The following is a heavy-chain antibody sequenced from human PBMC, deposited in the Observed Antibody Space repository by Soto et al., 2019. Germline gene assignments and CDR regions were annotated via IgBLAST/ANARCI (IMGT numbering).Heavy chain of an antibody. J-gene: IGHJ6*02. D-gene: IGHD3-10*01. V-gene: IGHV3-11*01. CDR1: GFTFSDYY. CDR2: ISSSGSTI. CDR3: AREADYYGSGSYYNGGGYYYYYGMDV. Sequence: GGSLRLSCAASGFTFSDYYMSWIRKATGKGLEWVSYISSSGSTIYYADSVKGRFTISRDNAKNSLYLQMNSLRAEDTAVYYCAREADYYGSGSYYNGGGYYYYYGMDVWGQGTTVTVSS.